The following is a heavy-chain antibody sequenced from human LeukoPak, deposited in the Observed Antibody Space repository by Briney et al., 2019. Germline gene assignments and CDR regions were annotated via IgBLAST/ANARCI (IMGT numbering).Heavy chain of an antibody. CDR2: IHYDGNT. J-gene: IGHJ4*02. D-gene: IGHD5-24*01. Sequence: SETLSLTCTVSGGSISSSTYSRTWIRQPPGKGLEWIGSIHYDGNTYYKPSLKSRVTISVDTSKIQFSLRLSSATAADMATYYCARHSLNNYGSYYWGQGTLVTVSS. CDR1: GGSISSSTYS. V-gene: IGHV4-39*01. CDR3: ARHSLNNYGSYY.